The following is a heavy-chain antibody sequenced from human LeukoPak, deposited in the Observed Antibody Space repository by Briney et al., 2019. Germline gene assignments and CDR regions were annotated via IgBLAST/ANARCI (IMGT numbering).Heavy chain of an antibody. CDR2: GDYSGGT. Sequence: PSETLSLTCTVSGGSISSGSYYWSWIRQPAGKGLEWIASGDYSGGTYYNPSLESRVAISADMSKNQISLKLTSVTGADTAVYYCAGERGEEYSSGWFKTNYFYNWGQGIRVTVSS. CDR1: GGSISSGSYY. D-gene: IGHD6-19*01. J-gene: IGHJ4*02. V-gene: IGHV4-39*07. CDR3: AGERGEEYSSGWFKTNYFYN.